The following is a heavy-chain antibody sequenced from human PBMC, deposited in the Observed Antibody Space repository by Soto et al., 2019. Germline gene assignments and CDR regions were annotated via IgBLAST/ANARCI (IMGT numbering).Heavy chain of an antibody. V-gene: IGHV4-34*01. CDR3: ARSDNRNSLYGMDV. CDR2: INHRGSS. D-gene: IGHD1-7*01. J-gene: IGHJ6*02. CDR1: GGSLSGYY. Sequence: PSETLSLTCAVNGGSLSGYYWSWIRQSPGKGLEWIGEINHRGSSDYNPSLKSRVTLSIDASMNHVTLELTSVTAADTAVYYCARSDNRNSLYGMDVWGQGTAVTVSS.